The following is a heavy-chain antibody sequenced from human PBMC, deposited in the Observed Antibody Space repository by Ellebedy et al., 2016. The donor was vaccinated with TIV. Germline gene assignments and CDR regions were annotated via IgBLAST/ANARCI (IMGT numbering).Heavy chain of an antibody. Sequence: GSLRLXXTVSGGSISSSSYYWSWIRQPPGKGLEWIGYIYYSGSTNYNPSLKSRVTISVDTSKNQFSLKLSSVTAADTAVYYCARGSGSGSYTLHSPYYFDYWGQGTLVTVSS. CDR3: ARGSGSGSYTLHSPYYFDY. J-gene: IGHJ4*02. CDR1: GGSISSSSYY. CDR2: IYYSGST. D-gene: IGHD3-10*01. V-gene: IGHV4-61*05.